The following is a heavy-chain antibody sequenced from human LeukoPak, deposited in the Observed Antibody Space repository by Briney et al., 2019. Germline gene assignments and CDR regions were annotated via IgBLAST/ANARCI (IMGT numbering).Heavy chain of an antibody. CDR1: GFTLSSYA. D-gene: IGHD3-22*01. J-gene: IGHJ2*01. V-gene: IGHV3-23*01. CDR3: AKDRHYYDSSGYYYWNFDL. CDR2: ISGSGGGT. Sequence: GGSLRLSCAASGFTLSSYAMSWVRQAPGKGLEWVSAISGSGGGTYYADSVKGRFTISRDNSKNTLYLQMNSLRAEDTAVYYCAKDRHYYDSSGYYYWNFDLWGRGTLVTVSS.